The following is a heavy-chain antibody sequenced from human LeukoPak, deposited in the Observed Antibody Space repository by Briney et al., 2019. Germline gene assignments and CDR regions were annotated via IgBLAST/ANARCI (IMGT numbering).Heavy chain of an antibody. CDR2: ISNDGSST. J-gene: IGHJ3*02. Sequence: GGSLRLSCAVSGFTFSSYWMHWVRQAPGKGLVWVSRISNDGSSTNFADSVKGRFTVSRDNAKNTLYLQMNSLRAEDTAVYYCTSAVAGTRNVLDIWGKGKMVTVSS. V-gene: IGHV3-74*01. D-gene: IGHD6-19*01. CDR1: GFTFSSYW. CDR3: TSAVAGTRNVLDI.